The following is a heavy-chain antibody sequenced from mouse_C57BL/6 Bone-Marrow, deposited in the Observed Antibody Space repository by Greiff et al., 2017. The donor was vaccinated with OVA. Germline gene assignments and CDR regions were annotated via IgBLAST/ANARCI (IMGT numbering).Heavy chain of an antibody. CDR3: ARGGGYGNYVDD. CDR1: GYTFTSYW. J-gene: IGHJ2*01. V-gene: IGHV1-52*01. D-gene: IGHD2-1*01. Sequence: VQLQQPGAELVRPGSSVKLSCKASGYTFTSYWMHWVKQRPIQGLEWIGNIDPSDSETHYNQKFKDKATLTVDKSSSTAYMQLSSLTSEDSAVYYCARGGGYGNYVDDWGQGTTLTVSS. CDR2: IDPSDSET.